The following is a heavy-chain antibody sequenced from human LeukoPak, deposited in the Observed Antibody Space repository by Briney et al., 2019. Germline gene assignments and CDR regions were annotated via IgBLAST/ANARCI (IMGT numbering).Heavy chain of an antibody. V-gene: IGHV3-74*01. CDR1: GFTFSSYW. Sequence: PGGSLRLSCAASGFTFSSYWIHWVRQAPGKGLVWVSRINSDGSSTSYADSVKGRFTISRDNAKSTLYLQMNSLRAEDTAVYHCAREFTTATHRAFDIWGQGTMVTVSS. D-gene: IGHD4-17*01. J-gene: IGHJ3*02. CDR3: AREFTTATHRAFDI. CDR2: INSDGSST.